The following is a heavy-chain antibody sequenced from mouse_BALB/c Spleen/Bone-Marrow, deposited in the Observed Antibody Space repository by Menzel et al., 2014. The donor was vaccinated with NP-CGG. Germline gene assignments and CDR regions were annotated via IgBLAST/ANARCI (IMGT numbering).Heavy chain of an antibody. D-gene: IGHD1-1*01. V-gene: IGHV14-3*02. J-gene: IGHJ4*01. CDR3: ARYRYYGSSYAMDY. CDR2: IDPAIINT. CDR1: GFNIKDTY. Sequence: EVQLQQSGAELVKPGASVKLSCTASGFNIKDTYMSRVKQRPDQGLEWIGRIDPAIINTKYDPKFQGKATIAADTSSNTAYLQLSSLTSEDTAVYYCARYRYYGSSYAMDYWGQGTSVTVSS.